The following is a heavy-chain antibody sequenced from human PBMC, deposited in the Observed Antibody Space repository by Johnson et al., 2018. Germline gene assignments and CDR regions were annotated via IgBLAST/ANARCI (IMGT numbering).Heavy chain of an antibody. J-gene: IGHJ6*03. V-gene: IGHV3-30*03. D-gene: IGHD3-10*01. CDR3: ARGLLWFGERVVCYMDV. Sequence: QVQLVESGGGVVQPGRSLRLSCAASGFTFSSYGMHWVRQAPGKGLEWVVVISYDGSNKYYADYVKGRFTIPRDNSTNKLNLQMNSLGDEDTAVYYCARGLLWFGERVVCYMDVWGKGTTVTVSS. CDR2: ISYDGSNK. CDR1: GFTFSSYG.